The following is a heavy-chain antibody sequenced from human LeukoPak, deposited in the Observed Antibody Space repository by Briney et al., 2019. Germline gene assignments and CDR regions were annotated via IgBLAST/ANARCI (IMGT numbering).Heavy chain of an antibody. CDR2: IYYSGSP. CDR1: GVSIRSAGYS. CDR3: ARDGATGVFET. D-gene: IGHD3-3*01. V-gene: IGHV4-31*11. J-gene: IGHJ5*02. Sequence: PSQTLSLTCGVSGVSIRSAGYSFYWIRQYPGKGLEWIGHIYYSGSPSYNPSLKSRVTISIDTSKTHFSLNLTSVTAADTAVYYCARDGATGVFETWGQGTPVAVSS.